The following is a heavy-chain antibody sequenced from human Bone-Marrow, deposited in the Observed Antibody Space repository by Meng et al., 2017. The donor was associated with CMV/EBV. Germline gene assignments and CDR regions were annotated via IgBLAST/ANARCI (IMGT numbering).Heavy chain of an antibody. CDR3: ARDLGGNWFDP. CDR1: GFIVSSDS. CDR2: IYRSGST. D-gene: IGHD3-16*01. J-gene: IGHJ5*02. V-gene: IGHV3-53*01. Sequence: GESLKISCVASGFIVSSDSMSWVRQAPGKGLEWVSAIYRSGSTYYADSVKGRFTISRDTSKNTMYLQMNSLRGEDTAVYYCARDLGGNWFDPWGQGSLVTVSS.